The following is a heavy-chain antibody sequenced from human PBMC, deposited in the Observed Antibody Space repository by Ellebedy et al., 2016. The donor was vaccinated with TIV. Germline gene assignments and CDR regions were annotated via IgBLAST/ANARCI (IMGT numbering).Heavy chain of an antibody. Sequence: ASVKVSCXASGYTFTGYYMHWVRQAPGQGLEWMGWINPNSGGTNFAQKFQGRVTVTRDTSISTAYMELSRLRSDDTAVYYCARDLVDCSSTSCLYLDVWGKGTTVTVSS. D-gene: IGHD2-2*01. V-gene: IGHV1-2*02. CDR1: GYTFTGYY. CDR3: ARDLVDCSSTSCLYLDV. CDR2: INPNSGGT. J-gene: IGHJ6*03.